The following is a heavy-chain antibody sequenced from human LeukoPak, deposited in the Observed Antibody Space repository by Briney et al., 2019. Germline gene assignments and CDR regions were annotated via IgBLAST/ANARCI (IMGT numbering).Heavy chain of an antibody. CDR1: GFTFSSYA. CDR3: ARISGTLCFDL. CDR2: ISSNGGSR. V-gene: IGHV3-64D*06. J-gene: IGHJ4*02. Sequence: PGGSLRLSCSASGFTFSSYAMHWVRQAPGKGLEYVSAISSNGGSRYYADSVKGRFTISRDNSKNTLYLQMSSLRAEDTAVYYCARISGTLCFDLWGLGTLVTVSS. D-gene: IGHD1-7*01.